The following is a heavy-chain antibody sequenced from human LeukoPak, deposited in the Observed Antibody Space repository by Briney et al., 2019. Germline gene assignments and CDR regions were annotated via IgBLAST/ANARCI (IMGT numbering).Heavy chain of an antibody. CDR3: ARGGPGQQLVLVY. CDR1: GESFSGYY. D-gene: IGHD6-13*01. Sequence: SETLSLTCAVYGESFSGYYWSWIRQPPGKGLEWIGEVNHSGSTNYNPSLKSRVTISVDTSKNQFSLKLSSVTAADMAVYYCARGGPGQQLVLVYWGQGTLVTVSS. J-gene: IGHJ4*02. V-gene: IGHV4-34*01. CDR2: VNHSGST.